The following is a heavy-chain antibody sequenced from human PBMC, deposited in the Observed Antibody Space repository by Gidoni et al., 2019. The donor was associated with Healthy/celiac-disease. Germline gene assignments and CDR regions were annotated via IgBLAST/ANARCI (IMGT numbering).Heavy chain of an antibody. CDR2: INPNSGGT. Sequence: QVQLVQSGAEVKKPGASGKVSCKASGNTFTGYYMHWVRQAPGQGLEWMGWINPNSGGTNYAQKFQGWVTMTRDTSISTAYMELSRLRSADTAVYYCARMVRGVHSGFDYWGQGTLVTVSS. CDR1: GNTFTGYY. CDR3: ARMVRGVHSGFDY. V-gene: IGHV1-2*04. D-gene: IGHD3-10*01. J-gene: IGHJ4*02.